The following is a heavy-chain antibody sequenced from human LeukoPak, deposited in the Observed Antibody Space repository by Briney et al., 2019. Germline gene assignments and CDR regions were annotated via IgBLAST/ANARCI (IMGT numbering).Heavy chain of an antibody. CDR2: IYFSVST. Sequence: SETLSLTCTVSGGSISSYYWSWIRQPPGKGLEWIGYIYFSVSTNYNPSLKSRVTISVDTSKNQFSLKLSSVTAADTAVYYCASGHYYGSGSYFGWFDPWGQGTLVTVSS. CDR1: GGSISSYY. V-gene: IGHV4-59*08. CDR3: ASGHYYGSGSYFGWFDP. D-gene: IGHD3-10*01. J-gene: IGHJ5*02.